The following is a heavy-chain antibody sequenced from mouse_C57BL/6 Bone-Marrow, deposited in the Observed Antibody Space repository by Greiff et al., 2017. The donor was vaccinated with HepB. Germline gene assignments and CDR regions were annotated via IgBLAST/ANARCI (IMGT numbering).Heavy chain of an antibody. J-gene: IGHJ1*03. D-gene: IGHD1-1*01. V-gene: IGHV14-4*01. CDR3: TIYYYGPDWYIDD. CDR1: GFNIKDDY. CDR2: IDPENGDT. Sequence: EVQLQQSGAELVRPGASVKLSCTASGFNIKDDYMHWVKQRPEQGLEWIGWIDPENGDTEYDSKFQGKATITADKSSNTAYLQLSSLTSEDTAVYYCTIYYYGPDWYIDDWGTGTTVTVSS.